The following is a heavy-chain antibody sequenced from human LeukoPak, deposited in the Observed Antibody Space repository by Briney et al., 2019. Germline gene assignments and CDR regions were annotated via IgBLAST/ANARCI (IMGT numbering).Heavy chain of an antibody. CDR2: SIPIFGTA. CDR3: AGHYGDYLDYYYYMDV. V-gene: IGHV1-69*13. J-gene: IGHJ6*03. D-gene: IGHD4-17*01. CDR1: GGTFSSYA. Sequence: GASVKVSCKASGGTFSSYAISWVRQAPGQGLEWRGGSIPIFGTANYAQKFQGRVTITADESTSTAYMELSSLRSEDTAVYYCAGHYGDYLDYYYYMDVWGKGTTVTISS.